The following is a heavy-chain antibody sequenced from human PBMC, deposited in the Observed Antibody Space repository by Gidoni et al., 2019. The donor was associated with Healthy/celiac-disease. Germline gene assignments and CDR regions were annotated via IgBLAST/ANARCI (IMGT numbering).Heavy chain of an antibody. CDR3: ARGAPHYYDSSGYGDAFDI. CDR2: IYHSGST. D-gene: IGHD3-22*01. CDR1: GGSISSGGYS. Sequence: QLQLQESGSGLVKPSQTLSLTCAVSGGSISSGGYSWSWIRQPPGKGLEWIGYIYHSGSTYYNPSLKSRVTISVDRSKNQFSLKLSSVTAADTAVYYCARGAPHYYDSSGYGDAFDIWGQGTMVTVSS. J-gene: IGHJ3*02. V-gene: IGHV4-30-2*01.